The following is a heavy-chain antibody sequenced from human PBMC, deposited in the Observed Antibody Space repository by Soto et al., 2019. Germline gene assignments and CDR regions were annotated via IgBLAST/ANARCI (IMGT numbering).Heavy chain of an antibody. V-gene: IGHV3-21*01. D-gene: IGHD2-2*01. CDR1: GFAFNNYG. J-gene: IGHJ1*01. CDR2: ISKSDYT. Sequence: PGGSLRLSCTGSGFAFNNYGINWVRQAPWKGLEWVSSISKSDYTYYSDSVKGRFAISRDNTKSSVSLQMNTLRVEDTAVYYCAREHRILIQAVSDFWGQGTLVTVSS. CDR3: AREHRILIQAVSDF.